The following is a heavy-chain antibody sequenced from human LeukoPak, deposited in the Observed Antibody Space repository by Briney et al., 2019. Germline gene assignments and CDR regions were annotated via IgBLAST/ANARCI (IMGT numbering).Heavy chain of an antibody. CDR3: ASSKLGYSYGPGSNWFDP. J-gene: IGHJ5*02. Sequence: SVKVSCKASGGTFSSYAISWVRQAPGQGLEWMGGIIPIFGTANYAQKFQGRVTITADKSTSTAYMELSSLRSEDTAVYYCASSKLGYSYGPGSNWFDPLGPGNPGHRLL. CDR1: GGTFSSYA. D-gene: IGHD5-18*01. V-gene: IGHV1-69*06. CDR2: IIPIFGTA.